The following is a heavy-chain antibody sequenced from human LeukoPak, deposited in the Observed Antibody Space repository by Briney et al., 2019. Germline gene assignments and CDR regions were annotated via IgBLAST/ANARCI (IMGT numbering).Heavy chain of an antibody. Sequence: GGSLRLSCAASGFTFDDYAMHWVRQAPGKGLEWVSYISSSGSIVYYADSVRGRFTFSRDNAMNSLYLQMNSLRAEDTAVYYCARGGFGSESRGYSPTILESWGQGTLVTVSS. V-gene: IGHV3-48*03. CDR1: GFTFDDYA. CDR3: ARGGFGSESRGYSPTILES. J-gene: IGHJ4*02. CDR2: ISSSGSIV. D-gene: IGHD3-22*01.